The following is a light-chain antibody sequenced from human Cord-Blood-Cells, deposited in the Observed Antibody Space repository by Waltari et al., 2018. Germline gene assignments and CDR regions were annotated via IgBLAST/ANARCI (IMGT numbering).Light chain of an antibody. CDR2: AAS. Sequence: DIQMTQSPSSLSASVGDRVTITCRASQSISSYLNWYQQKPGKAPKLLTYAASSLQSGVPSGFSDSGSGTDFTLTISSLQPEDFATYYCQQSYSTPTFGQGTKVEIK. J-gene: IGKJ1*01. CDR3: QQSYSTPT. V-gene: IGKV1-39*01. CDR1: QSISSY.